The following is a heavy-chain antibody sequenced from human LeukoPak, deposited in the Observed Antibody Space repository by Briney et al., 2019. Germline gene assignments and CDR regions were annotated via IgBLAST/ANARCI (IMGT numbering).Heavy chain of an antibody. V-gene: IGHV4-59*08. Sequence: MSSETLSLTCTVSGGSISSYYWSWIRQPPGKGLEWIAYISDIGSINYNPSLKSRVTISVDTSKNPFSLKLSSVTAADTAVYYCARLLQVVPAPPDYYYYYGMDVWGQGTTVTVSS. CDR1: GGSISSYY. CDR3: ARLLQVVPAPPDYYYYYGMDV. CDR2: ISDIGSI. J-gene: IGHJ6*02. D-gene: IGHD2-2*01.